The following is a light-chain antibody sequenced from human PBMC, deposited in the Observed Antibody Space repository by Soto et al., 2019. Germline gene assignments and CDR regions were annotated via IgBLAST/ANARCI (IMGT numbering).Light chain of an antibody. CDR1: SSDVGGYNY. V-gene: IGLV2-11*01. CDR3: CSYARGVDV. J-gene: IGLJ1*01. Sequence: QSALTQPPSVSGSPGQSVTISCSGTSSDVGGYNYVSWYQQYPGRAPKIMIYDVTKRPSGVPDRFSGSKSGNTASLTISGLQADDEADYYCCSYARGVDVFGIGTKLTVL. CDR2: DVT.